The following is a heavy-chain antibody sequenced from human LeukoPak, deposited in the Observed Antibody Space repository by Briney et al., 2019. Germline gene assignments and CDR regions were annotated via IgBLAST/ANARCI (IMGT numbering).Heavy chain of an antibody. CDR1: GGTFSSYA. V-gene: IGHV1-69*13. J-gene: IGHJ4*02. CDR3: AKDRGPEWWGSFDY. Sequence: ASVKVSCKASGGTFSSYAISWVRQAPGQGLEWMGGIIPIFGSANYAQKFQGRVTITADESTSTAYMELSRLTSDDTAVYYCAKDRGPEWWGSFDYWGQGTLVTASS. CDR2: IIPIFGSA. D-gene: IGHD3-16*01.